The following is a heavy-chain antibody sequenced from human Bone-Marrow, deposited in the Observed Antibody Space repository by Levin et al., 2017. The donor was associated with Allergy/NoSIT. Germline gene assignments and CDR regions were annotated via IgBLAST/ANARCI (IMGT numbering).Heavy chain of an antibody. CDR1: GYRFTDYY. Sequence: ASVKVSCKASGYRFTDYYMYWVRQAPGQGLEWMGWINPYIGGTNYARRFQGRVTMTTDTSISTAYMELSRLTSDDTAVYYCARLYDVLTGTDGWGQGTLVTVSS. J-gene: IGHJ4*02. V-gene: IGHV1-2*02. CDR2: INPYIGGT. CDR3: ARLYDVLTGTDG. D-gene: IGHD3-9*01.